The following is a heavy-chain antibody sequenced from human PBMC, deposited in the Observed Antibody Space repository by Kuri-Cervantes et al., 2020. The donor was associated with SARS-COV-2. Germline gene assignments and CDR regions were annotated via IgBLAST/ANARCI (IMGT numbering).Heavy chain of an antibody. CDR3: ASQVDTAMAFDY. CDR2: IYYSGST. V-gene: IGHV4-39*01. D-gene: IGHD5-18*01. J-gene: IGHJ4*02. CDR1: GGSISSSSYY. Sequence: SETLSLTCTVSGGSISSSSYYWGWIRQPPGKGLEWIGSIYYSGSTYYNPSLKSRVTISVDTSKNQFSLKLSSVTAADTAVYYCASQVDTAMAFDYWGQGNLVTVSS.